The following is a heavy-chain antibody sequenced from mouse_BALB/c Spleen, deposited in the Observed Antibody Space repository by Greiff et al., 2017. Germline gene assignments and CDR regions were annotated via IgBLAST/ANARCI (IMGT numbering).Heavy chain of an antibody. D-gene: IGHD4-1*01. CDR2: IYPGDGDT. V-gene: IGHV1-87*01. CDR1: GYTFTSYW. CDR3: ARGSNWDGEFAY. Sequence: QVQLQQSGAELARPGASVKLSCKASGYTFTSYWMQWVKQRPGQGLEWIGAIYPGDGDTRYTQKFKGKATLTADKSSSTAYMQLSSLASEDSAVYYCARGSNWDGEFAYWGQGTLVTVSA. J-gene: IGHJ3*01.